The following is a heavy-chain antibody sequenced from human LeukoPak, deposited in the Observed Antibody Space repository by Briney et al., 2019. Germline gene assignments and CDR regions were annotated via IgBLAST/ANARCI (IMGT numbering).Heavy chain of an antibody. CDR1: GCTFSSYG. D-gene: IGHD3-22*01. CDR2: IWYDGSNK. Sequence: GGALRLSCAASGCTFSSYGMHRVRQAPGKGLEGVEVIWYDGSNKYYADSVQDRFTISRDNSKNTLYLQMNSLSAEDTAVYYCAREGYDSSGYVDYWGQGTLVTVSS. J-gene: IGHJ4*02. V-gene: IGHV3-33*01. CDR3: AREGYDSSGYVDY.